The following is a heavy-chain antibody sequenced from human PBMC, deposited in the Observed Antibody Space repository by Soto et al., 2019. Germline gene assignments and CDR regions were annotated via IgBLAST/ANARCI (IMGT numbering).Heavy chain of an antibody. CDR2: IGSSSSYI. J-gene: IGHJ4*02. CDR3: ASAAMVFSSSDY. V-gene: IGHV3-21*01. Sequence: GGSLRLSCAASGFTFSSYSMNWVRQAPGKGLEWVSSIGSSSSYIYYADSVKGRFTISRDNAKNSLYLQMNSLRAEDTAVYYCASAAMVFSSSDYWGQGTLVTVSS. CDR1: GFTFSSYS. D-gene: IGHD5-18*01.